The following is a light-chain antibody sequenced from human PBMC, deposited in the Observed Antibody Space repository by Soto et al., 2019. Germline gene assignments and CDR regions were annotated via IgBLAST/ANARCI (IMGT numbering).Light chain of an antibody. CDR3: QQSDSHPWQ. Sequence: ESQRPHSPTTLSASVGDRVSITCRASQSITFWLAWYQQKPGKATKFMIYKASSLESGVPSRCSGSGSGTEFTLTISSLEPDDFATYYCQQSDSHPWQFGQGTKV. CDR2: KAS. CDR1: QSITFW. V-gene: IGKV1-5*03. J-gene: IGKJ1*01.